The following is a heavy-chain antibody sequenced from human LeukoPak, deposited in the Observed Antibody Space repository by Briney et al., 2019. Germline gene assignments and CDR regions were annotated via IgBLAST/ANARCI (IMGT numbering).Heavy chain of an antibody. CDR3: ARFRLGDGYNWSFDY. CDR2: IFHTGNT. D-gene: IGHD5-24*01. Sequence: SETLSLTCAVSGGSISTTNWWSWLRQSPGKGLEWIGEIFHTGNTNYNPSLKSRVTISVDTSKNQFSLKLSSVTAADTAVYYCARFRLGDGYNWSFDYWGQGTLVTVSS. CDR1: GGSISTTNW. V-gene: IGHV4-4*02. J-gene: IGHJ4*02.